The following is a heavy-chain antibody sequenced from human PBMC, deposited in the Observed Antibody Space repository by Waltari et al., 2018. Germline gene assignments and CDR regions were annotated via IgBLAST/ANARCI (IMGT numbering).Heavy chain of an antibody. CDR2: INHIGIT. V-gene: IGHV4-34*01. Sequence: QVQLQQWGAGLLKPSETLSLTCAVDGGSFSGYYWGWIRQPPGKGLEWIGEINHIGITNYNPSLKSRVTISVDTSKNQFSLKLSSVTAADTAVYYCARGPFVLRFLEWLLWYGMDVWGQGTTVTVSS. CDR1: GGSFSGYY. J-gene: IGHJ6*02. CDR3: ARGPFVLRFLEWLLWYGMDV. D-gene: IGHD3-3*01.